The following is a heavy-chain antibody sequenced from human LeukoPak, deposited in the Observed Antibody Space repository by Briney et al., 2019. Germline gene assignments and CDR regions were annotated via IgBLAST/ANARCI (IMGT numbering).Heavy chain of an antibody. D-gene: IGHD6-19*01. CDR3: ARAVAGLVDY. Sequence: SQTLSLTCAISGDSFSSNSASWTWLRQSPSRGLEWLGRTYYRSKWSSDYAVSVKSRITINPDTSKNQFPLQLNSVTPEDTAVYYCARAVAGLVDYWGHGTLVTVSS. CDR1: GDSFSSNSAS. CDR2: TYYRSKWSS. V-gene: IGHV6-1*01. J-gene: IGHJ4*01.